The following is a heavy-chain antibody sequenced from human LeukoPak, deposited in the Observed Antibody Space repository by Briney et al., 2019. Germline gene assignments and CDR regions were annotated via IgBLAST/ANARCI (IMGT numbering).Heavy chain of an antibody. V-gene: IGHV1-69*04. Sequence: GASVKVSCKASGGTFSSYAISWVRQAPGQGLEWMGRIIPILGIANYAQKFQGRVTITADKSTSTAYMELSSLRSEDTAVYYCARESVAAASFDYWGQGTLVTVSS. CDR3: ARESVAAASFDY. CDR1: GGTFSSYA. D-gene: IGHD6-13*01. J-gene: IGHJ4*02. CDR2: IIPILGIA.